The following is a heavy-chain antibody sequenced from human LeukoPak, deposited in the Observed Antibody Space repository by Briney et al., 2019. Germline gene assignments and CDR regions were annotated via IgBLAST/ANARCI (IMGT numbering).Heavy chain of an antibody. D-gene: IGHD3-22*01. V-gene: IGHV3-23*01. CDR2: ISGSGGST. J-gene: IGHJ4*02. Sequence: PGGSLRLSCAASGFTFSSYAMSWVRQPPGKGLEWVSAISGSGGSTYYADSVKGRFTISRDNSKNTLYLQMNSLRAEDTAVYYCAKGYYYDSSGYSLYYFDYWGQGTLVTVSS. CDR1: GFTFSSYA. CDR3: AKGYYYDSSGYSLYYFDY.